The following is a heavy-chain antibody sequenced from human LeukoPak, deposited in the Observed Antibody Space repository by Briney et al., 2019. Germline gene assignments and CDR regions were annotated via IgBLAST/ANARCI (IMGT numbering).Heavy chain of an antibody. J-gene: IGHJ6*02. V-gene: IGHV5-51*01. CDR1: GNSFTNYY. CDR2: IYFRDSRT. Sequence: GESLKLSCKGSGNSFTNYYIGWVRQMPGKGLEWMGLIYFRDSRTRYSPSFQGQVTISADTSIDTAYLQWSSLKASDTAMYYCVIYPPGWYSMDVWGQGTAVTVSS. D-gene: IGHD1-14*01. CDR3: VIYPPGWYSMDV.